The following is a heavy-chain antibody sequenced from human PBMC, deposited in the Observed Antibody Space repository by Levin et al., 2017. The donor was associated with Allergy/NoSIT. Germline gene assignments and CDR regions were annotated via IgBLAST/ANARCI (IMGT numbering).Heavy chain of an antibody. CDR1: GFSFSRDW. J-gene: IGHJ4*02. CDR2: IKEDGSEK. Sequence: GGSLRLSCAASGFSFSRDWMSWVRQAPGKGPEWVASIKEDGSEKYYVDSVKGRFTISRDNTKNSLYLQMGSLRVEDTAVYYCARGFKWGQGSLVTVSS. V-gene: IGHV3-7*01. CDR3: ARGFK.